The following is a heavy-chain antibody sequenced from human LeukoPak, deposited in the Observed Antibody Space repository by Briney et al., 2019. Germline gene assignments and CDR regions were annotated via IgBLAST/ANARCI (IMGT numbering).Heavy chain of an antibody. J-gene: IGHJ4*02. V-gene: IGHV7-4-1*02. Sequence: ASVKVSCKASGYTFTSYAMNWVRQSPGQGLEWMGWINTNTGNPTYAQGFTGRFVFSLDTSVSTAYLQISSLKAEDTAVYYCATDSSSSWAHFDYWGQGTLVTVSS. CDR3: ATDSSSSWAHFDY. CDR1: GYTFTSYA. D-gene: IGHD6-13*01. CDR2: INTNTGNP.